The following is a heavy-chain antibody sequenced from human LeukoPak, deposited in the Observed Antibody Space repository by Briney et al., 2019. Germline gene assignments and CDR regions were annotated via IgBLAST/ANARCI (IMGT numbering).Heavy chain of an antibody. D-gene: IGHD6-19*01. CDR3: ASSVAEQWLVHYYYYGMDV. CDR2: IDAGNGNT. CDR1: GYTFTSYA. Sequence: ASVKVSCKASGYTFTSYAMHWVRQAPGQRLEWMGWIDAGNGNTKYSQKFQGRVTITRVTSASTAYMELSSLRSEDTAVYYCASSVAEQWLVHYYYYGMDVWGKGTTVTVSS. J-gene: IGHJ6*04. V-gene: IGHV1-3*01.